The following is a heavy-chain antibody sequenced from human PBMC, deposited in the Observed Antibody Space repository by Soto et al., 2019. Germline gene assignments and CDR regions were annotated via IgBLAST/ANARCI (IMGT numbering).Heavy chain of an antibody. J-gene: IGHJ4*02. CDR3: ATVDNYYGSVF. V-gene: IGHV3-33*01. CDR1: GSTFSNYG. D-gene: IGHD3-10*01. CDR2: VWYDGTTK. Sequence: QVQLVESGGGVVQPGTSLRLSCAASGSTFSNYGMHWVRQAPGKGLEWVGVVWYDGTTKFYPDSVKGRFTISRDNTNNTVFVQMNILRVEVKAVYYCATVDNYYGSVFWGQGTLVTVFS.